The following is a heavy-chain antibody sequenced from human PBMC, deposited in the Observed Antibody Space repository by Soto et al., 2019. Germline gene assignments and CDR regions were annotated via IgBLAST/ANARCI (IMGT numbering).Heavy chain of an antibody. CDR3: APRPRGYSYHFDY. Sequence: QITLKESGPTLVKPTQTLTLTCTFSGFSLNTRGVGVGWIRQPPGKALEWLALIYWDDDEGYSPSLRSRLTITNDTYKNQVVLTMTNMDPVAADTSYCAPRPRGYSYHFDYWGQGTLVTVSS. CDR2: IYWDDDE. V-gene: IGHV2-5*02. CDR1: GFSLNTRGVG. D-gene: IGHD5-18*01. J-gene: IGHJ4*02.